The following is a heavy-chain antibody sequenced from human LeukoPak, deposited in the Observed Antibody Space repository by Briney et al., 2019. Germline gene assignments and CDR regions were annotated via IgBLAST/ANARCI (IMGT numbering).Heavy chain of an antibody. J-gene: IGHJ4*02. CDR2: IYTSGST. V-gene: IGHV4-4*09. CDR3: ARHGLDTDWPRGPFDY. D-gene: IGHD5-18*01. Sequence: TSETLSLTCTVSGGSISSYYWSWIRQPPGKGLEWIGYIYTSGSTNYNPSLKSRVTISVDTSKNQFSLKLSSVTAADTAVYYCARHGLDTDWPRGPFDYWGQGTLVTVSS. CDR1: GGSISSYY.